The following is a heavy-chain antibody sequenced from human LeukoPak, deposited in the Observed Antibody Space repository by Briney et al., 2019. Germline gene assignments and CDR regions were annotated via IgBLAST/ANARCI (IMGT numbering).Heavy chain of an antibody. CDR3: ARHTGQAMITFGGVIVIPAYFDY. J-gene: IGHJ4*02. CDR1: GGSISSSSYY. Sequence: SETLSLTCTVSGGSISSSSYYWGWIRQPPGKGLEWIGCIYYSGSNYYHPSLKSRATISVDTSKNQFFLKMSSVTAADTAVYYCARHTGQAMITFGGVIVIPAYFDYWGQGTLVTVSS. CDR2: IYYSGSN. V-gene: IGHV4-39*01. D-gene: IGHD3-16*02.